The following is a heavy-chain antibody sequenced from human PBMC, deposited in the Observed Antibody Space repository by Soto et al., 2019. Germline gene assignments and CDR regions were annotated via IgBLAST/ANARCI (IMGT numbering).Heavy chain of an antibody. V-gene: IGHV4-34*01. Sequence: QVQLQQWGAGLLKPSETLTLTCAVYGGSFSGYYWSWIRQRPGRGLEWIGEINHRGSTSYKASFKSRVTISVDTSKKQVSLRLTSVTAADTAVYYCARVSIAVPGFEPWGQGTLVTVSS. CDR1: GGSFSGYY. CDR3: ARVSIAVPGFEP. D-gene: IGHD6-19*01. J-gene: IGHJ5*02. CDR2: INHRGST.